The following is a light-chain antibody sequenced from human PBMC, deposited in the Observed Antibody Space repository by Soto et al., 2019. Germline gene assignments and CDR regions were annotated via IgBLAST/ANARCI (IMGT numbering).Light chain of an antibody. CDR1: RSNIGNND. J-gene: IGLJ2*01. V-gene: IGLV1-47*01. CDR3: AAWDDSLRGVV. CDR2: RNN. Sequence: QSVLTQPPSASGTPGQRVTISCSGTRSNIGNNDVYWYQQFPGTAPKLLIYRNNQRPSGVPDRFSGSKSGTSASLAISGLRSEDEADYYCAAWDDSLRGVVFGGGTKLTVL.